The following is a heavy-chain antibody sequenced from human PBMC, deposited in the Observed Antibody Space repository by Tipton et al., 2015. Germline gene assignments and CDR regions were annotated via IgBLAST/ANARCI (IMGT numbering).Heavy chain of an antibody. V-gene: IGHV1-8*01. CDR2: MNPKSSGT. CDR1: GYTFTSYD. Sequence: QLVQSGAEVKKPGASVKVSCKASGYTFTSYDINWVRQAPGQGLEWMGWMNPKSSGTGSAQKFQGRVSMTTNTSTNTAYMELSSRTSEDTAVYYCARLRSAWSKNHDHCYDMDVWGQGTTVTVSS. CDR3: ARLRSAWSKNHDHCYDMDV. D-gene: IGHD6-19*01. J-gene: IGHJ6*02.